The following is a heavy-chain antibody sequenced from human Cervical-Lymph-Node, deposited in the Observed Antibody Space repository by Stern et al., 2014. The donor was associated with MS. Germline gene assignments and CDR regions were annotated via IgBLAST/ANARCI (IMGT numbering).Heavy chain of an antibody. CDR3: AREGLWGHAFDF. V-gene: IGHV3-48*04. D-gene: IGHD7-27*01. CDR1: GFAFGNFS. Sequence: EVQLVESGGDLLQPGGSLRLSCVVSGFAFGNFSMNWVRQAPGKGLEWVSYIGSRTSTTYYADSVKGRFTISRDNAKNSLYLQLTNLRAEDTALYYCAREGLWGHAFDFWGPGTMVTVSS. J-gene: IGHJ3*01. CDR2: IGSRTSTT.